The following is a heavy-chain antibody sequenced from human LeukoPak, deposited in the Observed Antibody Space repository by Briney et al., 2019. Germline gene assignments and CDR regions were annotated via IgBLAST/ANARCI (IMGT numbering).Heavy chain of an antibody. CDR2: ISDSSRTI. D-gene: IGHD3-9*01. V-gene: IGHV3-11*01. CDR3: ARWSDIDY. CDR1: GFTFSDYY. Sequence: GGSLRLSCAASGFTFSDYYMTWIRQAPGEGLEWISYISDSSRTIYYADSVKGRFTISRDNAKRSLYLQMNSLRAEDTAVYYCARWSDIDYWGQGAPVIVSA. J-gene: IGHJ4*02.